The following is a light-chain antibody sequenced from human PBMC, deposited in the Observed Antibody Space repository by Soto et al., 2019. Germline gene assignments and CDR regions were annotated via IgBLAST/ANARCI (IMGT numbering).Light chain of an antibody. CDR1: SSNIGSNY. CDR2: RNN. CDR3: AAWDDSLSGVV. V-gene: IGLV1-47*01. Sequence: LTQPPSASGTPGQRVTISCSGSSSNIGSNYVYWYQQLPGTAPKLLIYRNNQRPSGVPDRFSGSKSGTSASLAISGLRSEDEADYYCAAWDDSLSGVVFGGGTQLTVL. J-gene: IGLJ2*01.